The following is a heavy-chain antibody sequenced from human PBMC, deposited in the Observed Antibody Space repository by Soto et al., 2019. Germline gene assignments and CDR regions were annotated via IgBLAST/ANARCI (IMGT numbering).Heavy chain of an antibody. V-gene: IGHV1-46*01. D-gene: IGHD1-7*01. CDR1: GYTFTSYY. CDR3: ARASKNFHNWNYEWPDYSYYYYYGMDV. CDR2: INPSGGST. J-gene: IGHJ6*02. Sequence: GASVKVSCKASGYTFTSYYMHWVRQAPGQGLEWMGIINPSGGSTSYAQKFQGRVTMTRDTSTSTVYMELSSLRSEDTAVYYCARASKNFHNWNYEWPDYSYYYYYGMDVWGQGTTVTVSS.